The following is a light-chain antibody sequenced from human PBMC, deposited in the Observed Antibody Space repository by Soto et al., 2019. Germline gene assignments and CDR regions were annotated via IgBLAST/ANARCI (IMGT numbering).Light chain of an antibody. CDR1: QGINTF. CDR3: QKLESYPST. CDR2: AAS. Sequence: IHLTQSSSSLSASLGDRVTITCRASQGINTFLAWYQQKPGKAHKLLIYAASTLQSGVPSRFSGSGSGTDFTLTISSMQPDDFATYYCQKLESYPSTFGGGNKVDIK. J-gene: IGKJ4*01. V-gene: IGKV1-9*01.